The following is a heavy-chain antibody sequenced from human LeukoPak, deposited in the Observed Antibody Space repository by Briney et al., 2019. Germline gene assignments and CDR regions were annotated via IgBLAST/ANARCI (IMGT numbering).Heavy chain of an antibody. CDR3: ARRDCSSTTCSGFDP. Sequence: SETLSLTCTVSGGSISSYYRNYIRQPPGKGLEWIGYIYCTGSTNYNPSLKSRVTISVDTSKNQFSLKLSSVTAADTAVCYCARRDCSSTTCSGFDPWGQGTLVTVSS. V-gene: IGHV4-59*12. CDR2: IYCTGST. CDR1: GGSISSYY. J-gene: IGHJ5*02. D-gene: IGHD2-2*01.